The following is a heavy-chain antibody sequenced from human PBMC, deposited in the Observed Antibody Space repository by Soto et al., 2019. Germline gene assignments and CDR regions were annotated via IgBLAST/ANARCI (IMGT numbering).Heavy chain of an antibody. Sequence: QERLVQSGAEVRKPGSSVKVSCKVTGGTSTRYAINWVRQAPGPGLGWMGGIVPMFGTSKYAQKFQGRVTITADTSTNIAYMELRSLRSEDTAVYYCNRGSEYDFWSGYLWGQGTLVSVSS. D-gene: IGHD3-3*01. J-gene: IGHJ4*02. CDR3: NRGSEYDFWSGYL. CDR2: IVPMFGTS. CDR1: GGTSTRYA. V-gene: IGHV1-69*06.